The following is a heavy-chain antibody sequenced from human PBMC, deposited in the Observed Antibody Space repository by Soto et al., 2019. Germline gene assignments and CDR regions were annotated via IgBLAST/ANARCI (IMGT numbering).Heavy chain of an antibody. CDR2: IYHSGST. Sequence: SETLSLTCAVSSGSISSSNWWSWVRQPPGKGLEWIGEIYHSGSTNYNPSLKSRVTISVDKSKNQFSLKLSSVTAADTAVYYCARHYYGSGSCLDYWGQGTLVTVSS. CDR1: SGSISSSNW. CDR3: ARHYYGSGSCLDY. D-gene: IGHD3-10*01. J-gene: IGHJ4*02. V-gene: IGHV4-4*02.